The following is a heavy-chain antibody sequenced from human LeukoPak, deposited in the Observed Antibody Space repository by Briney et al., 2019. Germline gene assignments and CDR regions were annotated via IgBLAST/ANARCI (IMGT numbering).Heavy chain of an antibody. V-gene: IGHV3-74*01. Sequence: GGSLRLSCAASGFTFSSYWMHWVRQAPGKGLVWVSRINSDGSSTSYADSVKGRFTISRDNAKNTLYLQMNSLRAEDTAVYYCARDILRGELPPEDDAFDIWGQGTMVTVSS. CDR3: ARDILRGELPPEDDAFDI. J-gene: IGHJ3*02. CDR1: GFTFSSYW. D-gene: IGHD5-12*01. CDR2: INSDGSST.